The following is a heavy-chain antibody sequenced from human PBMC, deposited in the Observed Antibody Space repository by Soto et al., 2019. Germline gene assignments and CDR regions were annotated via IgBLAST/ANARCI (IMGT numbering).Heavy chain of an antibody. D-gene: IGHD2-15*01. CDR2: IYYGGST. V-gene: IGHV4-39*01. Sequence: SETLSLTCTVSGGSISSSSYSWGWIRQPPGKGLEWLGSIYYGGSTYYNPSLKSLVTISVDTSNNQFSLKLSSVTAADTAVYYFWGYCSGGSCDSWAILYYGMDVWGQGTTVT. J-gene: IGHJ6*02. CDR1: GGSISSSSYS. CDR3: WGYCSGGSCDSWAILYYGMDV.